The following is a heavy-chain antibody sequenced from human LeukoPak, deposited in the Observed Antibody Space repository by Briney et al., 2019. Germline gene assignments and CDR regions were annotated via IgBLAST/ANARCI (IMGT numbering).Heavy chain of an antibody. Sequence: GGSLRLSCEASGFTFSDYYMSWIRQAPGKGLEWVSYISGSGSAIYYADSVKGRFTISRDNPKNSLYLQMITLRAEDTAVYYCASLAAATSNYYGMDVWGQGTTVTVSS. J-gene: IGHJ6*02. CDR2: ISGSGSAI. CDR3: ASLAAATSNYYGMDV. CDR1: GFTFSDYY. V-gene: IGHV3-11*01. D-gene: IGHD6-13*01.